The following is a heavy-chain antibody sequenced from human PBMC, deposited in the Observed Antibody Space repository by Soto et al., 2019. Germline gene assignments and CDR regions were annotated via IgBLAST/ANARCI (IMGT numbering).Heavy chain of an antibody. CDR3: ARESQSLSGTWRGYFQP. V-gene: IGHV1-3*01. Sequence: GASVKVSCKASGYTFASYGISWVRQATGQRFEWMGWINAGNGNTKCSEKFQDRVTLTRDTSANIIYMEFSSLRSEDTAVYYCARESQSLSGTWRGYFQPWGQGTLVTVS. J-gene: IGHJ1*01. CDR2: INAGNGNT. D-gene: IGHD6-19*01. CDR1: GYTFASYG.